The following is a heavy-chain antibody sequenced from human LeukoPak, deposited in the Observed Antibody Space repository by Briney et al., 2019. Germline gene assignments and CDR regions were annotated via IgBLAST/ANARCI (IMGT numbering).Heavy chain of an antibody. J-gene: IGHJ4*02. D-gene: IGHD2-2*01. V-gene: IGHV3-7*01. CDR2: IKQDGSEK. Sequence: GGSLRLSCVASGFSFSSSYMSWVRQAPGKGLEWVANIKQDGSEKFYVDSVKGRFTISRDNAKNSLDLQINSLGAEDTAVYYCARGLDCRSTSCYLDNWGQGTLVTVSS. CDR3: ARGLDCRSTSCYLDN. CDR1: GFSFSSSY.